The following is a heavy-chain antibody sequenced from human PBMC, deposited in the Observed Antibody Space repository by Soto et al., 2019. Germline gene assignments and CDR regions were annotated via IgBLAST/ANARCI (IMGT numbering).Heavy chain of an antibody. V-gene: IGHV3-9*01. Sequence: EVQLVESGGGLVQPGGSLRLSCAASGFTFDDYAIHWVRQAPGKGLEWVSGISWNGAATGYADSVKGRFTISRDNAKNTLYLQMNSLGSDDTAIYYCANLPLYGSGFDCWGLGTQVTVSS. CDR2: ISWNGAAT. CDR1: GFTFDDYA. CDR3: ANLPLYGSGFDC. J-gene: IGHJ4*02. D-gene: IGHD3-10*01.